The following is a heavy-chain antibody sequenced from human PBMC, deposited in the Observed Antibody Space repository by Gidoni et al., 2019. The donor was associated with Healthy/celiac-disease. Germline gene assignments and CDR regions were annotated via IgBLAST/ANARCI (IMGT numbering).Heavy chain of an antibody. J-gene: IGHJ4*02. V-gene: IGHV3-66*01. Sequence: EVQLVESGGGLVQHGGSLRLSCADSGFTVSRNYMSWVRQAPGKGLEWVSVIYSGGSTYYADSVKGRFTISRDNSKNTLYLQMNSLRAEDTAVYYCARDGGSGSLWPLLLGLWGQGTLVTVSS. CDR3: ARDGGSGSLWPLLLGL. CDR2: IYSGGST. D-gene: IGHD3-10*01. CDR1: GFTVSRNY.